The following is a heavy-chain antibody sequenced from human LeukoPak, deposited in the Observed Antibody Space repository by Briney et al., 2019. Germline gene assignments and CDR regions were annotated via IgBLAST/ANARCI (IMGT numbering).Heavy chain of an antibody. CDR2: ISYDGSNQ. D-gene: IGHD3-22*01. J-gene: IGHJ4*02. CDR3: ARDSPPDSSGYYLSY. Sequence: GGSLRLSCAASGFTFSSYGMHWVRQAPGKGLEWVAVISYDGSNQYYADSVKGRFTISRDNSKNTLYLQMNSLRVEDTAVYYCARDSPPDSSGYYLSYWGQGTLVTVSS. V-gene: IGHV3-30*03. CDR1: GFTFSSYG.